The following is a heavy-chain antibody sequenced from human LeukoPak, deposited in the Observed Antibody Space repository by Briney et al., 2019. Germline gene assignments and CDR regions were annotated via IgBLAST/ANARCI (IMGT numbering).Heavy chain of an antibody. CDR2: IVVGSGNT. D-gene: IGHD3-22*01. J-gene: IGHJ3*02. V-gene: IGHV1-58*02. CDR1: GFTFTSSA. Sequence: ASVKVSCKASGFTFTSSAMQWVRQARGQRLEWIGWIVVGSGNTNYAQKFQERVTITRDMSTSTAYMELSSLRSEDTAVYYCAATNYYDSSGYYSDAFDIWGQGTMVTVSS. CDR3: AATNYYDSSGYYSDAFDI.